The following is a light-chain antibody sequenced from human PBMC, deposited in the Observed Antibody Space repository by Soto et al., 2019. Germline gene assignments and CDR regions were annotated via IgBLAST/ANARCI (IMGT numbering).Light chain of an antibody. V-gene: IGKV3-20*01. CDR3: QQYVTSSPRT. Sequence: EIFLTPSPGTLSLSHREIATLSRRALHTISSSYLAWYQQKPGQAPRLLMYGISRRATGIPDRFSGSGSGTDFTLTITRLEPEDFAVYYCQQYVTSSPRTFGQGTKVDIK. J-gene: IGKJ1*01. CDR2: GIS. CDR1: HTISSSY.